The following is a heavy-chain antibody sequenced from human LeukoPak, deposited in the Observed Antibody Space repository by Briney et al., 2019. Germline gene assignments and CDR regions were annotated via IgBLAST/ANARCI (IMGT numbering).Heavy chain of an antibody. J-gene: IGHJ4*02. CDR1: GGSISGFY. Sequence: SETLSLTCTVSGGSISGFYWSWIRQPAGKGLEWIGRIYTSGSTNYNPSLKSRVTMSVDTSKNQFSLKLSSVTAADTAVYYCARDPDPSWSGWPFDYWGQGTLVTVSS. CDR2: IYTSGST. CDR3: ARDPDPSWSGWPFDY. D-gene: IGHD3-3*01. V-gene: IGHV4-4*07.